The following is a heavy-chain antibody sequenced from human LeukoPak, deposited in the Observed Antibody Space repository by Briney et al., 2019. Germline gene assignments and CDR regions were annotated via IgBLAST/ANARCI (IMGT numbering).Heavy chain of an antibody. V-gene: IGHV3-74*01. CDR2: INSDGSST. Sequence: GGSLRLSCAASGFTFSSYWMHWVRQAPGKGLVWVSRINSDGSSTSYADSVKGRFTISRDNAKNTLYLQMNSLRAEDTAVYYCARAEYSYGSTGQDFDYWGQGTLVTVSS. D-gene: IGHD5-18*01. J-gene: IGHJ4*02. CDR3: ARAEYSYGSTGQDFDY. CDR1: GFTFSSYW.